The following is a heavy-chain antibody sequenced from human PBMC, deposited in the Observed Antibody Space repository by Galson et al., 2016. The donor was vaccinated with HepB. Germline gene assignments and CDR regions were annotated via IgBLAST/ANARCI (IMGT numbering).Heavy chain of an antibody. Sequence: SVKVSCKASGGTFSSYAISWVRQAPGQGLEWMGGIIPIFGTTNYAQMFQGRVTITADGSTSTAYMELSSLRSEDTAVYYCARDRAIVLMVYDSADAFDIWGQGTLVTVSS. D-gene: IGHD2-8*01. CDR2: IIPIFGTT. J-gene: IGHJ3*02. CDR1: GGTFSSYA. V-gene: IGHV1-69*13. CDR3: ARDRAIVLMVYDSADAFDI.